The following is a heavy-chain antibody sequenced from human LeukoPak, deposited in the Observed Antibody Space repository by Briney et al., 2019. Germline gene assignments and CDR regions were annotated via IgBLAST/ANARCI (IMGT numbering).Heavy chain of an antibody. D-gene: IGHD4-17*01. CDR2: ISGSGGGT. CDR3: AKVDGDYVSY. V-gene: IGHV3-23*01. Sequence: GGSLRLSCAASGFTFSSYAMSWVRQAPGKALEWVSAISGSGGGTYYADSVKGRFTISRDNSKNTLYLQMNSLRAEDTAVYYCAKVDGDYVSYWGQGTLVTVSS. J-gene: IGHJ4*02. CDR1: GFTFSSYA.